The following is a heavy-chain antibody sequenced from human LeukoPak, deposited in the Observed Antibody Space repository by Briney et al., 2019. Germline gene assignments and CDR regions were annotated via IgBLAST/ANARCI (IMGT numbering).Heavy chain of an antibody. J-gene: IGHJ4*02. CDR2: ISSSSSYI. D-gene: IGHD2-2*01. CDR1: GFTLSSYS. Sequence: GGSLRLSCAASGFTLSSYSMNWVRQAPGKGLEWVSSISSSSSYIYYADSVKGRFTISRDNAKNSLYLQMNSLRAEDTAVYYCARIYCSSTSCQGYFDYWGQGTLVTVSS. CDR3: ARIYCSSTSCQGYFDY. V-gene: IGHV3-21*01.